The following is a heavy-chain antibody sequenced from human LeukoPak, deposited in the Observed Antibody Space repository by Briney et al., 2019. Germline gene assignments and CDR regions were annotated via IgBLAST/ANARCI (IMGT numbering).Heavy chain of an antibody. CDR1: GYTFTSYG. V-gene: IGHV1-18*01. Sequence: GASVKVSCKASGYTFTSYGISWVRQAPGQGLEWMGWISAYNGNTNYAQKLQGRVTMTTDTSTCTAYMELRSLRSDDTAMYYCARVPIPEVLWFGEEQGGYYYYYMDVWGKGTTVTISS. CDR3: ARVPIPEVLWFGEEQGGYYYYYMDV. J-gene: IGHJ6*03. CDR2: ISAYNGNT. D-gene: IGHD3-10*01.